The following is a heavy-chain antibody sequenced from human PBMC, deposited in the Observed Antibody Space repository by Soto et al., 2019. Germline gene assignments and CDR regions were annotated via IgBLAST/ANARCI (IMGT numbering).Heavy chain of an antibody. V-gene: IGHV3-30-3*01. CDR2: ISYDGSNK. J-gene: IGHJ3*02. Sequence: PXGFLRLSCAASGFTFSSYAMHWVRQAPGKGLEWVAVISYDGSNKYYADSVKGRSTISRDNSKNTLYLQMNSLRAEDTAVYYCARLCITGTTGALDAFDIWGQGTMVTVSS. D-gene: IGHD1-7*01. CDR1: GFTFSSYA. CDR3: ARLCITGTTGALDAFDI.